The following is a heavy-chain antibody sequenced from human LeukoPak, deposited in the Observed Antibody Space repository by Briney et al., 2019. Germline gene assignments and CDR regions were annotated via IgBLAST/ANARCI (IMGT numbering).Heavy chain of an antibody. Sequence: PSETLSLTCAVSGGSFSSGGYSWSWIRQPPGKGLEWIGYIYHSGSTYYNPSLKSRVTISVDRSKNQFSLKLSSVTAADTAVYYCAREGYSYGLFDYWGQGTLVTVSS. CDR1: GGSFSSGGYS. CDR2: IYHSGST. D-gene: IGHD5-18*01. J-gene: IGHJ4*02. V-gene: IGHV4-30-2*01. CDR3: AREGYSYGLFDY.